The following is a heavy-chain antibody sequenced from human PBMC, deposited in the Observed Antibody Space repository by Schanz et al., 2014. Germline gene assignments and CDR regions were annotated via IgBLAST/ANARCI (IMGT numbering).Heavy chain of an antibody. V-gene: IGHV3-23*01. J-gene: IGHJ4*02. D-gene: IGHD3-3*01. CDR3: ARSAGRDFWSGYYTRFDY. CDR1: GFTFNSYA. Sequence: DVQLLESGGGLVQPGGSLRLSCAASGFTFNSYAMTWVRQAPGKGLEWVSSISHSGGSKYYADSVKGRFTISRDNSENTLYLQMNSLRAEDTAVYYCARSAGRDFWSGYYTRFDYWGQGTLVTVSS. CDR2: ISHSGGSK.